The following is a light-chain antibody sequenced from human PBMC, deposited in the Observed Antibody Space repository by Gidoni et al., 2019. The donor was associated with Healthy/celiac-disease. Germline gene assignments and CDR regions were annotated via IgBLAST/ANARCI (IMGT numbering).Light chain of an antibody. Sequence: DIVITQSPATLSVSPGERATLSCRASQSVSSNLAWYQQKPGQAPRLLLYGASTRATGIPARFSGSGSGKEFTLNISSLQSEDFAVYYCQQYNNWPQTFGQGTKVEIK. CDR3: QQYNNWPQT. J-gene: IGKJ1*01. CDR2: GAS. CDR1: QSVSSN. V-gene: IGKV3-15*01.